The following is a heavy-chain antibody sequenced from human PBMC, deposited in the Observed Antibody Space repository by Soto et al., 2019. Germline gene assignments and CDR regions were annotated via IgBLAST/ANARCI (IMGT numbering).Heavy chain of an antibody. CDR1: GYTFTSYD. Sequence: QVQLVQSGAEVKKPGASVKVSCKASGYTFTSYDINWVRQATGQGLEWMGWMNPNSGNTGYAQKFQGRVTMTRNTSISTAYMEVSSLRSEDTAVYYCARAAWGRGDYYYYGMDVWGQGTTVTVSS. CDR3: ARAAWGRGDYYYYGMDV. CDR2: MNPNSGNT. J-gene: IGHJ6*02. V-gene: IGHV1-8*01. D-gene: IGHD3-10*01.